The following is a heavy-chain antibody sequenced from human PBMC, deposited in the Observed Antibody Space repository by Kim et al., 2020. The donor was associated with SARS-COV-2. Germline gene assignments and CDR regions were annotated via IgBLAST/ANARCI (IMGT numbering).Heavy chain of an antibody. CDR2: IGYAGDT. CDR1: GFTFSSYD. V-gene: IGHV3-13*01. J-gene: IGHJ3*02. Sequence: GGSLRLSCAASGFTFSSYDMHWVRQATGKGLEWVSAIGYAGDTYYPGSVKGRFTISRENVKNSLYLQMNSLRAGDTAVYYCARDDDPAGTGAFDIWGQGTMVTVSS. CDR3: ARDDDPAGTGAFDI. D-gene: IGHD6-13*01.